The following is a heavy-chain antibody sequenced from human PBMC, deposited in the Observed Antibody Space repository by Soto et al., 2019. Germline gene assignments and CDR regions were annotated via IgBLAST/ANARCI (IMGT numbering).Heavy chain of an antibody. D-gene: IGHD1-26*01. Sequence: QPGGSLRLSCAASGFTFSSYWMHWVRQAPGKGLVWVSRINSDGSSTFYADSVKGRFTISRDNAKNTLSLHMNSLRAEDTAVYYCASSLLTPFDDWGKGTLVTVSS. J-gene: IGHJ4*02. V-gene: IGHV3-74*01. CDR1: GFTFSSYW. CDR2: INSDGSST. CDR3: ASSLLTPFDD.